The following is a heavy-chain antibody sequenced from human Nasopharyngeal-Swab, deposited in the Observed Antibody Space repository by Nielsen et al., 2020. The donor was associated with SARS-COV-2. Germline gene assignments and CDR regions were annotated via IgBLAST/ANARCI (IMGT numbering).Heavy chain of an antibody. V-gene: IGHV3-9*01. CDR3: ARVSIRSYYDFWSTFDY. CDR2: ISWHSQMI. Sequence: SLKISCAASGFPFDDLAMHWVRQGPGKGLEWVAFISWHSQMIGYGDSVKGRFTISRDNDRSTLYLEMSSLRGEDTAFYYCARVSIRSYYDFWSTFDYWGQGTLVTVSS. D-gene: IGHD3-3*01. J-gene: IGHJ4*02. CDR1: GFPFDDLA.